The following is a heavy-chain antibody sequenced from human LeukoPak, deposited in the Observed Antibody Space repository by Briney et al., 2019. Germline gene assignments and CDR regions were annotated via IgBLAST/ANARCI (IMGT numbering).Heavy chain of an antibody. Sequence: SETLSLTCTVSGGSISSGGYYWSWIRRHQGKGREWIGYIYYSASTYYNPSLKSRVTISVDTSKNQFSLKLSSVTAADTAVYYCARDSSSSPGHFDYWGQGTLVTVSS. CDR2: IYYSAST. CDR1: GGSISSGGYY. V-gene: IGHV4-31*03. CDR3: ARDSSSSPGHFDY. J-gene: IGHJ4*02. D-gene: IGHD6-13*01.